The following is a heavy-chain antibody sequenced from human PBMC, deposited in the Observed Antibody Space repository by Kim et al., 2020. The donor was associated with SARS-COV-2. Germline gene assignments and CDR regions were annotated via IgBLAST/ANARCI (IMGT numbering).Heavy chain of an antibody. V-gene: IGHV3-23*01. CDR1: GFTFSSYA. CDR2: ISGSGGST. D-gene: IGHD3-10*01. CDR3: AKEGAKSLWFGEFHRRSYFDY. Sequence: GGSLRLSCAASGFTFSSYAMSWVRQAPGKGLEWVSAISGSGGSTYYADSVKGRFTISRDNSKNTLYLQMNSLRAEDTAVYYCAKEGAKSLWFGEFHRRSYFDYWGQGTLVTVSS. J-gene: IGHJ4*02.